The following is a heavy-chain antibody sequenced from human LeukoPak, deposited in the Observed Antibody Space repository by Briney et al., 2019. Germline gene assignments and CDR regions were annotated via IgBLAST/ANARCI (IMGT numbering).Heavy chain of an antibody. CDR1: GGTFSSYA. CDR2: IIPIFGTA. J-gene: IGHJ4*02. CDR3: ARGGRIGQLAVDY. Sequence: SVKVSCKASGGTFSSYAISWVRQAPGQGLEWMGRIIPIFGTANYAQKFQGRVTITTDESTSTAYMELSSLRSEDTAVYYCARGGRIGQLAVDYWGQGTLVTVSS. D-gene: IGHD6-19*01. V-gene: IGHV1-69*05.